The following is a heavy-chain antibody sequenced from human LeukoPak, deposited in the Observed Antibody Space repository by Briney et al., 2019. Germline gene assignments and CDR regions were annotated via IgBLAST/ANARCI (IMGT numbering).Heavy chain of an antibody. Sequence: SVKVSCKASGGTFSSYAISWVRQAPGQGLEWMGGIIPIFGTANYAQKFQGRVTITADESTSTAYMELSSLRSEDTAVYYCARSTDIVVVPAATRFLEGSLEHGYYYYMDVWGKETTVTVSS. CDR1: GGTFSSYA. CDR2: IIPIFGTA. J-gene: IGHJ6*03. V-gene: IGHV1-69*01. CDR3: ARSTDIVVVPAATRFLEGSLEHGYYYYMDV. D-gene: IGHD2-2*01.